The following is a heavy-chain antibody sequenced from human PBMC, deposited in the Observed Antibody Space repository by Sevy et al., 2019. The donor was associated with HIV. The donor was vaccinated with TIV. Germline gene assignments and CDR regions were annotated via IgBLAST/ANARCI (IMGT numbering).Heavy chain of an antibody. CDR2: IYSGGST. V-gene: IGHV3-53*01. CDR3: ARARGYSYGYHYYYYMDV. D-gene: IGHD5-18*01. J-gene: IGHJ6*03. Sequence: GGSLRLSCAASGFTVSSNYMSWVRQAPGKGLEWVSVIYSGGSTYYADSVKGRFTISRDNSKNTLYLQMNSLRVEDTAVYYCARARGYSYGYHYYYYMDVWGKGTTVTVSS. CDR1: GFTVSSNY.